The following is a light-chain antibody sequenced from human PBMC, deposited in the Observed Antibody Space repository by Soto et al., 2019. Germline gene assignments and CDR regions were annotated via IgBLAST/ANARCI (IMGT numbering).Light chain of an antibody. Sequence: QSALTQPASVSGSPGQSITISCTGTSSDVGGYNYVSWYQQHPGKAPKLIIYEVSNRPSGVSGRFSGSKSDNTASLTISGLQAEEEADYYCCSYAGSVWVFGGGTKVTVL. V-gene: IGLV2-14*01. CDR1: SSDVGGYNY. CDR2: EVS. CDR3: CSYAGSVWV. J-gene: IGLJ3*02.